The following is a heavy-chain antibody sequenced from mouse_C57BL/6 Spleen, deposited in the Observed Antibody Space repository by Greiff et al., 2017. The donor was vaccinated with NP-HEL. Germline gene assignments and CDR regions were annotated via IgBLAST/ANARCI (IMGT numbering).Heavy chain of an antibody. CDR1: GYTFTSYW. Sequence: QVQLQQSGAELVKPGASVKLSCKASGYTFTSYWMHWVKQRPGQGLEWIGMIHPNSGSTNYNEKFKSKATLTVDKSSSTAYMQLSSLTSEDSAVYYCAREGIRYGSSYGYFDVWGTGTTVTVSS. CDR3: AREGIRYGSSYGYFDV. J-gene: IGHJ1*03. D-gene: IGHD1-1*01. CDR2: IHPNSGST. V-gene: IGHV1-64*01.